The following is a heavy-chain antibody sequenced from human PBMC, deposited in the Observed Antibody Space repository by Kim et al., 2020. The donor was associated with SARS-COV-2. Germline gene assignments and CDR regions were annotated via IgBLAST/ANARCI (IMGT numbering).Heavy chain of an antibody. J-gene: IGHJ4*02. D-gene: IGHD6-13*01. V-gene: IGHV4-39*01. CDR3: APIPSSWYDSGY. CDR1: GGSISSSSYY. CDR2: IYYSGST. Sequence: SETLSLTCTVSGGSISSSSYYWGWIRQPPGKGLEWIGSIYYSGSTYYNPSLKSRVTISVDTSKNQFSLKLSSVTAADTAVYYCAPIPSSWYDSGYWGQGTLVTVSS.